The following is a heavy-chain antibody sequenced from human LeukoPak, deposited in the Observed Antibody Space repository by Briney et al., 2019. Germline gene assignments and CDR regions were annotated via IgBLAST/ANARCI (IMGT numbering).Heavy chain of an antibody. D-gene: IGHD3-10*01. J-gene: IGHJ4*02. Sequence: GGSLRLSCAASGFTFSSYAMSWGRQAPRKGLELVSAISGSCGSTYHADPVKSRFTISRDSSKNTLNLKMNSLRPEDTAVYYCAKEGSRGNYGPGTKQGIDYWGQGTLVTVSS. CDR2: ISGSCGST. CDR3: AKEGSRGNYGPGTKQGIDY. CDR1: GFTFSSYA. V-gene: IGHV3-23*01.